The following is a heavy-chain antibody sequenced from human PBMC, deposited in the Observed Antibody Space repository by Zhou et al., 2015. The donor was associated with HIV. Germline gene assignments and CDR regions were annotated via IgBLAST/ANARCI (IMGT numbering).Heavy chain of an antibody. CDR2: IIPLFNRA. V-gene: IGHV1-69*06. D-gene: IGHD4-23*01. Sequence: QVLLVQSGAEVKKPGSSVKVSCKASGGTFNTYAMSWVRQGPGQGLEWMGGIIPLFNRANYAQRFQGRVTISADKSTTTVYMEMSGLAFEDTAIYYCAREEVYGGNAGGLAFDIWGQGTKVTVSS. CDR1: GGTFNTYA. CDR3: AREEVYGGNAGGLAFDI. J-gene: IGHJ3*02.